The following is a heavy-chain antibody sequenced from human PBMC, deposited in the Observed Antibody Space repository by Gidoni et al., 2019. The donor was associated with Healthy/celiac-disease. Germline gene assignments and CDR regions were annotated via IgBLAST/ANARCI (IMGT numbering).Heavy chain of an antibody. V-gene: IGHV3-49*05. CDR2: IRSKAYGGTT. CDR1: GFTFGDYA. CDR3: TRDRMNDYGDYGVSFWFDP. D-gene: IGHD4-17*01. Sequence: EVQLVESGGGLVKPGRSLRLSCTASGFTFGDYAMSWFRQAPGKGLEWVGFIRSKAYGGTTEYAASVKGRFTISRDDSKSIAYLQMNSLKTEDTAVYYCTRDRMNDYGDYGVSFWFDPWGQGTLVTVSS. J-gene: IGHJ5*02.